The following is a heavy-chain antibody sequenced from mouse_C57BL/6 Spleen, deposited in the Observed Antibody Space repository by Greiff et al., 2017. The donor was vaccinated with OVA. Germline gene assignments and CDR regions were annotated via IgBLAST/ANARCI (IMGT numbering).Heavy chain of an antibody. CDR3: ASKGFYYGYARGFAY. D-gene: IGHD2-2*01. CDR2: IDPSDSET. Sequence: QVQLQQPGAELVRPGSSVKLSCKASGYTFTSYWMHWVKQRPIQGLEWIGNIDPSDSETHYNQKFKDKATLTVDKSSSTDYMKIRRLTYEDDAVYYCASKGFYYGYARGFAYWGQGTLVTVSA. J-gene: IGHJ3*01. CDR1: GYTFTSYW. V-gene: IGHV1-52*01.